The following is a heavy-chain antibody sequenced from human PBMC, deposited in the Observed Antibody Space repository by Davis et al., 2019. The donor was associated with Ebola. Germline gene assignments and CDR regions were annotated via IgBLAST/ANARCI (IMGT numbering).Heavy chain of an antibody. CDR1: GYSFAAHY. V-gene: IGHV1-2*06. Sequence: ASVKVSCKASGYSFAAHYIHWVRQAPGQGLEWMGRINPNFGGKIYAQKFQDRVTLTIDTSINTAYMELDRLRSDDTAVYYCARDHYSNDYYYYGMDVWGQGTTVTVSS. J-gene: IGHJ6*02. CDR2: INPNFGGK. D-gene: IGHD4-11*01. CDR3: ARDHYSNDYYYYGMDV.